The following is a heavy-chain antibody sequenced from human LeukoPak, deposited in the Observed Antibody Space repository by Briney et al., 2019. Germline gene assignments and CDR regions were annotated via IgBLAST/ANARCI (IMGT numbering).Heavy chain of an antibody. CDR3: ASAGYSSSWYWAIDY. V-gene: IGHV1-69*06. CDR2: IIPIFGTA. J-gene: IGHJ4*02. Sequence: SVKVSCKASGYTFTGYYMHWVRQSPGHGLEWMGGIIPIFGTANYAQKFQGRVTITADKSTSTAYMELSSLRSEDTAVYYCASAGYSSSWYWAIDYWGQGTLVTVSS. D-gene: IGHD6-13*01. CDR1: GYTFTGYY.